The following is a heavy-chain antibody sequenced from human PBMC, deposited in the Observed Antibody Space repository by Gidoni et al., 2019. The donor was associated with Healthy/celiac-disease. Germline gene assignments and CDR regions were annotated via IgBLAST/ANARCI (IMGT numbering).Heavy chain of an antibody. CDR1: GFTFSSYS. J-gene: IGHJ6*02. D-gene: IGHD2-15*01. V-gene: IGHV3-21*01. CDR3: AVVVAASYYYYYGMDV. CDR2: ISSSSSYI. Sequence: EVQLVESGGGLVKPGGSLRLSCAASGFTFSSYSMNWVRQAPGKGLEWVSSISSSSSYIYYADSVKGRFTISRDNAKNSLYLQMNSLRAEDTAVYYCAVVVAASYYYYYGMDVWGQGTTVTVSS.